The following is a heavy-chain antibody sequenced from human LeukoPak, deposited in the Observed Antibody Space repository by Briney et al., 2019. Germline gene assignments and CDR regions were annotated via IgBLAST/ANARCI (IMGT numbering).Heavy chain of an antibody. V-gene: IGHV4-30-2*01. CDR1: GGSISSGGYS. Sequence: SETLSLTCAVSGGSISSGGYSWSWIRQPPGKGLEWIGYIYHSGSTYYNPSLKSRVTISVDRSKNQFSLKLSSVTAANTAVYYCARAQGLVDAFDIWGQGTMVTVSS. CDR3: ARAQGLVDAFDI. J-gene: IGHJ3*02. CDR2: IYHSGST.